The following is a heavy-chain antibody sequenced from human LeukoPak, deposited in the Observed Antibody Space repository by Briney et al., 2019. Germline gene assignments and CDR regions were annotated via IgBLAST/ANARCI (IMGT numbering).Heavy chain of an antibody. D-gene: IGHD6-13*01. CDR2: IYYSGST. CDR1: GGSISSSSYY. V-gene: IGHV4-39*07. J-gene: IGHJ4*02. Sequence: SETLSLTCTVSGGSISSSSYYWGWIRQPPGKGLEWIGSIYYSGSTYYNPSLKSRVTISVDTSKNQFSLKLSSVTAADTAVYYCARDLKSDAAVWGQGTLVTVSS. CDR3: ARDLKSDAAV.